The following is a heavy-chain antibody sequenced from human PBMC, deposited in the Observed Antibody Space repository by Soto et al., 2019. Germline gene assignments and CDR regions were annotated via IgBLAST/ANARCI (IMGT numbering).Heavy chain of an antibody. J-gene: IGHJ4*02. V-gene: IGHV4-34*01. CDR1: NGSIINYY. CDR3: ARVSIAVAGTFDY. CDR2: INHSGST. D-gene: IGHD6-19*01. Sequence: PSETLSLTCPVSNGSIINYYWSWIRQPPGKGLEWIGEINHSGSTNYNPSLKSRVTISVDTSKNQFSLKLSSVTAADTAVYYCARVSIAVAGTFDYWGQGTLVTVSS.